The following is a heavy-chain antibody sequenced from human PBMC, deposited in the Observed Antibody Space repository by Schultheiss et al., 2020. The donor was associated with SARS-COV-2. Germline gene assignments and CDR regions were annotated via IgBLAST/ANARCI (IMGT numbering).Heavy chain of an antibody. CDR3: ARDPVLVFGVVRAGYYGMDV. CDR1: GYTFTSYG. CDR2: ISAYNGNT. Sequence: GSLKISCKASGYTFTSYGISWVRQAPGQGLEWMGWISAYNGNTNYAQKLQGRVTMTTDTSTSTAYMELRSLRSDDTAVYYCARDPVLVFGVVRAGYYGMDVWGQGTTVTVSS. D-gene: IGHD3-3*01. V-gene: IGHV1-18*01. J-gene: IGHJ6*02.